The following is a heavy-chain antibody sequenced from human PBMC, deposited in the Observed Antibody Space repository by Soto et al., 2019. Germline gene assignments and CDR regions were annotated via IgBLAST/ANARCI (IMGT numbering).Heavy chain of an antibody. D-gene: IGHD5-12*01. CDR1: GFTFSSYG. Sequence: GGSLRLSCAASGFTFSSYGMHWVRQAPGKGLEWVAVIWYDGSNKYYADSVQGRFTISRENSKNTLYLQMNSLRAEDTAVYYCAREGIYSGYDYTAHFDYWGQGTLVTVSS. V-gene: IGHV3-33*01. CDR2: IWYDGSNK. CDR3: AREGIYSGYDYTAHFDY. J-gene: IGHJ4*02.